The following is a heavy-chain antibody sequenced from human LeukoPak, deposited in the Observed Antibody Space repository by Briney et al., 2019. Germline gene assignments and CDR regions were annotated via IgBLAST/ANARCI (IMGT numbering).Heavy chain of an antibody. J-gene: IGHJ1*01. V-gene: IGHV4-39*01. CDR2: IYYSGST. D-gene: IGHD1-26*01. CDR3: ARHNLHQWEPQN. Sequence: GSLRLSCAASGFTFSSYGMHWVRQPPGKGLEWIGSIYYSGSTYYNPSLKSRVTISVDTSKNQFSLRLSSVTAADTAVYYCARHNLHQWEPQNWGQGTLVTVSS. CDR1: GFTFSSYG.